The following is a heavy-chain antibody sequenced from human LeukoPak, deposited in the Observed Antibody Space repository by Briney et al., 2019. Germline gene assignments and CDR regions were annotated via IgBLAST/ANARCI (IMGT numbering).Heavy chain of an antibody. CDR2: ISSSSSYI. J-gene: IGHJ5*02. D-gene: IGHD3-3*01. CDR3: ARGLTYYDFWSGYGGDWFDP. CDR1: GFTFSSYS. Sequence: GGSLRLSCAASGFTFSSYSMNWDRQAPGKGLEWVSSISSSSSYIYYADSVKGRFTISRDNAKNSLYLQMNSLRAEDTAVYYCARGLTYYDFWSGYGGDWFDPWGQGTLVTVSS. V-gene: IGHV3-21*04.